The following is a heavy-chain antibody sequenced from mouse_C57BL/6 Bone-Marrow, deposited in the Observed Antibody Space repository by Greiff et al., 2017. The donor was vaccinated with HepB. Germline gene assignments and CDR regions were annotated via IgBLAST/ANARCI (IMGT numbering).Heavy chain of an antibody. Sequence: QVQLQQSGAELARPGASVKLSCQASGYTFTSYGISWVKQRTGQGLEWIGEIYPRSGNTYYNEKFKGKATLTADKSSSTAYMELRSLTSEDSAVYFCARSRSNYRMDYWGQGTSVTVSS. CDR2: IYPRSGNT. CDR3: ARSRSNYRMDY. V-gene: IGHV1-81*01. D-gene: IGHD2-5*01. J-gene: IGHJ4*01. CDR1: GYTFTSYG.